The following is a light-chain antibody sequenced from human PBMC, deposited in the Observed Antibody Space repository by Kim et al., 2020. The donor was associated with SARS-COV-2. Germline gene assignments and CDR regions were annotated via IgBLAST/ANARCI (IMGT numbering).Light chain of an antibody. CDR1: SSNIGSNI. CDR2: NNN. CDR3: ATWDDSLDGWV. Sequence: VLTQPPSASGTPGQRVTISCSGSSSNIGSNILNWYQQLAGTAPKLLIYNNNERPSGVPDRFSGSKSGTSASLAISGLQSEDEADYYCATWDDSLDGWVFGGGTQLTVL. J-gene: IGLJ3*02. V-gene: IGLV1-44*01.